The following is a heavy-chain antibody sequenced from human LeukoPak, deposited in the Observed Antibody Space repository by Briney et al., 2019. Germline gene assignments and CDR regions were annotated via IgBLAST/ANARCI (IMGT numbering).Heavy chain of an antibody. CDR1: GFTVSSNY. CDR2: IYSGGST. Sequence: PGGSLRLSCETLGFTVSSNYMSWVRQAPGKGLEWVSVIYSGGSTYYADSVKGRFTISRDNSKNTLYLQMNSLRAEDTAVYYCATLAVAGYFDYWGQGTLVTVSS. D-gene: IGHD6-19*01. J-gene: IGHJ4*02. CDR3: ATLAVAGYFDY. V-gene: IGHV3-53*01.